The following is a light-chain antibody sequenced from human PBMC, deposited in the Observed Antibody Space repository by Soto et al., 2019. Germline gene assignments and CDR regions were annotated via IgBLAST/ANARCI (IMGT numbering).Light chain of an antibody. CDR3: QQRSSWPPT. J-gene: IGKJ5*01. V-gene: IGKV3D-20*02. CDR1: QSVTSNY. Sequence: EVVLTQSPGTLSLSPGERATLSCRASQSVTSNYLAWYQQRRGQAPRLLIYGASYRATGIPDRFSGSGSGTDFTLTISSLEPEDFAVYYCQQRSSWPPTFGQGTRLEI. CDR2: GAS.